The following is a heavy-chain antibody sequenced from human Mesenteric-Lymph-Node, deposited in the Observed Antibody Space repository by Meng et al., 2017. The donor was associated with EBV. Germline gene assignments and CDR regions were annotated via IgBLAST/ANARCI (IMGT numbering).Heavy chain of an antibody. CDR2: MYYSGNT. Sequence: PLPKSAPGRLKPSETLSLTCSVSGDSITSNSYAWGWIRQPPGKGLEWIGSMYYSGNTYYNPSLKSRVTIALDTSKNQFSLKLSSVTAADTAVYYCARGLRPGENWFDPWGQGALVTVSS. D-gene: IGHD4-17*01. J-gene: IGHJ5*02. CDR1: GDSITSNSYA. V-gene: IGHV4-39*07. CDR3: ARGLRPGENWFDP.